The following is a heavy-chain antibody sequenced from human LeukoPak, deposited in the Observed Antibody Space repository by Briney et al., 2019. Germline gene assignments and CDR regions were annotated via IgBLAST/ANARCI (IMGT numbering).Heavy chain of an antibody. CDR2: VSGSDGST. V-gene: IGHV3-23*01. J-gene: IGHJ4*02. Sequence: GGSLRLSCAASGFTFSSYAMSWVRRAPGKGLEWVSAVSGSDGSTYYADSVKGRFTMSRDNSKNMLYLQMNSLRAEDTAVYYCAKQSSTAYFEYWGQGTLVTVSS. CDR1: GFTFSSYA. CDR3: AKQSSTAYFEY. D-gene: IGHD2-21*01.